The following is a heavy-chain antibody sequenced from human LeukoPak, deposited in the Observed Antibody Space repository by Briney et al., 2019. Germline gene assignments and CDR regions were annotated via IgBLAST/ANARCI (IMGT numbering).Heavy chain of an antibody. CDR1: GGSFSGYY. J-gene: IGHJ4*02. CDR3: ARQMRMVRGAHVDY. V-gene: IGHV4-34*01. D-gene: IGHD3-10*01. Sequence: SETLSLTCAVYGGSFSGYYWSWIRQPPGKGLEWIGEINHSGSTNYNPSLQSRVTISVDTSKNQCSLKLSSVTAADTAVYYCARQMRMVRGAHVDYWGQGTLVTVSS. CDR2: INHSGST.